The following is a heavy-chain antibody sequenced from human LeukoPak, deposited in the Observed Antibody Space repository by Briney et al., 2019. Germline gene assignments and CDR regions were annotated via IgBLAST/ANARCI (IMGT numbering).Heavy chain of an antibody. CDR2: ISSSSNNI. Sequence: PGGSLRLSCAASGFTFSDYYMTWIRQAPGKGLEWVSYISSSSNNIHYANSVRGRFTISRDNAKNSVYLQMNSLRAEDTAIYYCARAAGWFDPWGQGTLATVSS. CDR3: ARAAGWFDP. V-gene: IGHV3-11*01. CDR1: GFTFSDYY. J-gene: IGHJ5*02.